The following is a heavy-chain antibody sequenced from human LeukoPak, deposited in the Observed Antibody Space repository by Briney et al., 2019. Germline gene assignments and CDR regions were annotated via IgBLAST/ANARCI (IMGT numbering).Heavy chain of an antibody. J-gene: IGHJ3*02. Sequence: PSETLSLTCAVYGGSFSGYYWSCIRQPPGKGLEWIGEINHSGSTNYNPSLKSRVTISVDTSKNQFSLKLSSVTAADTAVYYCARGRRDIVVVVATTRHAFDIWGQGTMVTVSS. CDR1: GGSFSGYY. CDR2: INHSGST. CDR3: ARGRRDIVVVVATTRHAFDI. D-gene: IGHD2-15*01. V-gene: IGHV4-34*01.